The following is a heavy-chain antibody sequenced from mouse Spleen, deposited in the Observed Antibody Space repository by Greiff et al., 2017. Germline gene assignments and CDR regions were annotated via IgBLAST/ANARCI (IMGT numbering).Heavy chain of an antibody. J-gene: IGHJ2*01. CDR3: ARRGGSSDY. Sequence: EVKLVESGPELVKPGASVKMSCKASGYTFTDYNMHWVKQSHGKSLEWIGYINPNNGGTSYNQKFKGKATLTVNKSSSTAYMELRSLTSEDSAVYYCARRGGSSDYWGQGTTLTVSS. V-gene: IGHV1-22*01. D-gene: IGHD1-1*01. CDR2: INPNNGGT. CDR1: GYTFTDYN.